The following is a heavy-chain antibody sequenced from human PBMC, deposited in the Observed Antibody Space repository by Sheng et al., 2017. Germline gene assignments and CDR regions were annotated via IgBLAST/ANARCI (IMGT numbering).Heavy chain of an antibody. CDR1: GFTFSDYY. CDR3: ARDPYCSSTSCYSNGFDP. CDR2: ISSSGSTI. V-gene: IGHV3-11*04. D-gene: IGHD2-2*01. Sequence: PGGSLRLSCAASGFTFSDYYMSWIRQAPGKGLEWVSYISSSGSTIYYADSVKGRFTISRDNAKNSLYLQMNSLRAEDTAVYYCARDPYCSSTSCYSNGFDPWGQGTLVTVSS. J-gene: IGHJ5*02.